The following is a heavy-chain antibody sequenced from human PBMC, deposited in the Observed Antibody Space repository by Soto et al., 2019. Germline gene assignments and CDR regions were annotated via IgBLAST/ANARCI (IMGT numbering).Heavy chain of an antibody. D-gene: IGHD3-10*01. CDR2: ISDSSATT. V-gene: IGHV3-23*01. CDR3: AKHLPPPRGWFDA. Sequence: GGSLRLSCAASGFTFSSYSMSWVRQAPGKGLEWVSAISDSSATTLYADSVKGRFTISRANSKNTLYLQMNSLRAEDTAVYYCAKHLPPPRGWFDAWGQGTLVTVSS. J-gene: IGHJ5*02. CDR1: GFTFSSYS.